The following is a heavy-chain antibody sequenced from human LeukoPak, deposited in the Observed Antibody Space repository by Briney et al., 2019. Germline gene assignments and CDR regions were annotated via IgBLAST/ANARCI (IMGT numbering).Heavy chain of an antibody. CDR2: IYYNGNT. D-gene: IGHD4-17*01. V-gene: IGHV4-31*03. J-gene: IGHJ4*02. CDR1: GGSISSGGYY. Sequence: SETLSLTCSVSGGSISSGGYYWSWIRQHPGKGLEWIGYIYYNGNTYYNPSLESRVTMSVDTSKNQFSLKLSSVTAADTAVYYCARQGALGYGDFYFDYWGQGTLITVSS. CDR3: ARQGALGYGDFYFDY.